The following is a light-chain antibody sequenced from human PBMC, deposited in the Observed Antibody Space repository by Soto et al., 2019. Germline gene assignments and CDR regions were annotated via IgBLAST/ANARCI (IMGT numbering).Light chain of an antibody. CDR2: RNG. V-gene: IGLV1-47*01. CDR1: SSNIGNNN. J-gene: IGLJ1*01. CDR3: AGWDDSLSGYV. Sequence: QSVLTQPPSASGTPGQRVTISYSGRSSNIGNNNVYWYQQHPETAPKLLIYRNGQRPSGVPDRFSGSKSGTSASLAISGLRSEDEADYYCAGWDDSLSGYVFGPGTKVTVL.